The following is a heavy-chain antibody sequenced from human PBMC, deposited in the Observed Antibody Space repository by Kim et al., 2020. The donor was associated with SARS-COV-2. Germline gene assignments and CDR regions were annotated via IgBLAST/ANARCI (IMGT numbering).Heavy chain of an antibody. CDR1: GGSISSGGYY. V-gene: IGHV4-31*03. CDR3: ARDGSTPLDY. J-gene: IGHJ4*02. CDR2: IYYSGST. Sequence: SETLSLTCTVSGGSISSGGYYWSWIRQHPGKGLEWIGYIYYSGSTYYNPSLKSRVTISVDTSKNQFSLKLSSVTAADTAVYYCARDGSTPLDYWGQGTLVTVSS. D-gene: IGHD1-26*01.